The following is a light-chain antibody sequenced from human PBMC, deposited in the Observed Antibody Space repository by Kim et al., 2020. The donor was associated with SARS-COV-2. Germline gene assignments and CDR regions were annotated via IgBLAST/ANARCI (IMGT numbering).Light chain of an antibody. CDR3: QVWDSTSDYVV. CDR2: DDS. V-gene: IGLV3-21*03. J-gene: IGLJ3*02. CDR1: NIGIKS. Sequence: APGKTASCTCEGNNIGIKSVHWYQQRPGQAPVLVMHDDSDRPSGIPERFSGSNSGNTATLTISRVEAEDEADYFCQVWDSTSDYVVFGGGTRLTVL.